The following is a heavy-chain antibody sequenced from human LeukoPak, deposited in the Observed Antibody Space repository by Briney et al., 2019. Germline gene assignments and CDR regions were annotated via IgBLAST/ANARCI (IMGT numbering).Heavy chain of an antibody. CDR2: MYYSGST. V-gene: IGHV4-39*01. J-gene: IGHJ6*03. Sequence: SETLSLTCTVSGGSISTSSSYWGWIRQPPGMRLEWIGTMYYSGSTYYNPSLKSRVTISVDTSKNQFSLKLSSVTAADTAVYYCAKGYSSGWSFHYYYIDVWGKGTTVAVSS. D-gene: IGHD6-19*01. CDR1: GGSISTSSSY. CDR3: AKGYSSGWSFHYYYIDV.